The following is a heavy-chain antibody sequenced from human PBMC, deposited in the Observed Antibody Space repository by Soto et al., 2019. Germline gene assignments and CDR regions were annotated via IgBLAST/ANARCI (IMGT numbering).Heavy chain of an antibody. Sequence: SETLSLTCTVSGSSISSSSYHWGWIRQPPGKGLEWIGSIYYSGSTYYNPSLKSRVTISVDTSKNQFSLKLSSVTAADTAVYYCARHERSWFGETAHWCEPWGQGALVTVS. D-gene: IGHD3-10*01. CDR1: GSSISSSSYH. J-gene: IGHJ5*02. CDR2: IYYSGST. CDR3: ARHERSWFGETAHWCEP. V-gene: IGHV4-39*01.